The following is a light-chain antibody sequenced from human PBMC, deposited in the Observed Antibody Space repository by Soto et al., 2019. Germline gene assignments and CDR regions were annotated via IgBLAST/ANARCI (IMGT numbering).Light chain of an antibody. J-gene: IGKJ1*01. CDR1: QSLSSW. V-gene: IGKV1-5*03. CDR3: HQYKSYSRT. Sequence: DIQMTQSPSTLSASVGDRVTITCRASQSLSSWLAWYQQKPGKAPKLLISQASSLEYGVPSRFSGSGSDTEFTLTISSLQPDDFATYYCHQYKSYSRTFGQGTKVEIK. CDR2: QAS.